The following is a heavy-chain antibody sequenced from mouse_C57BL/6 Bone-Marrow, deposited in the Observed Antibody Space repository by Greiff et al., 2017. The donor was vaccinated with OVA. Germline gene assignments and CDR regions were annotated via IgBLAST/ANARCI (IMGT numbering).Heavy chain of an antibody. D-gene: IGHD1-1*01. Sequence: EVKLMESGGGLVQPGGSMKLSCVASGFTFSNYWMNWVRQSPEKGLEWVAQIRLKSVNYATHYAESVKGRFTITREDTRRCVYLQRNNLMDEGTGIYYCTGVNTTVPFAYWGQGTLVTVSA. CDR1: GFTFSNYW. J-gene: IGHJ3*01. V-gene: IGHV6-3*01. CDR3: TGVNTTVPFAY. CDR2: IRLKSVNYAT.